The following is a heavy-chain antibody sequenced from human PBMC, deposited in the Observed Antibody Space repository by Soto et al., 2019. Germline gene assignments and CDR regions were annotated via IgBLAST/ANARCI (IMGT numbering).Heavy chain of an antibody. J-gene: IGHJ6*02. D-gene: IGHD3-22*01. V-gene: IGHV3-23*01. CDR1: GFTFSSYA. CDR3: AKDGGTDYYNGSYYGMDV. CDR2: ISGSGGST. Sequence: GGSLRLSCAASGFTFSSYAMSWVRQAPGKGLEWVSAISGSGGSTYYEDSVKGRFTISRDNSKNTLYLQMNSLRAEDTAVYYWAKDGGTDYYNGSYYGMDVWGQGTTVTVSS.